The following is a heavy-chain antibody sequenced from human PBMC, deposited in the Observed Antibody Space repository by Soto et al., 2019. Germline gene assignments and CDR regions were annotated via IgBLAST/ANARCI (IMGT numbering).Heavy chain of an antibody. CDR3: ARDIAARPQNWFDP. Sequence: QVQLQESGPGLVKPSQTLSLTCTVSGGSISSGGYYWSWIRQHPGKGLEWIGYIYYSGRTYYNPSLKSRVTISVDTSKNQFSLKLSSVTAADTAVYYCARDIAARPQNWFDPWGQGTLVTVSS. D-gene: IGHD6-6*01. CDR1: GGSISSGGYY. V-gene: IGHV4-31*03. CDR2: IYYSGRT. J-gene: IGHJ5*02.